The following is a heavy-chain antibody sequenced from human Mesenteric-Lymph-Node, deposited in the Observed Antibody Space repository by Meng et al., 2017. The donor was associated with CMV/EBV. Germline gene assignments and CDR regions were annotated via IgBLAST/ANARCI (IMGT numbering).Heavy chain of an antibody. Sequence: TLTGFHIHGLRQAPGQGLEWMGCVNPKNGGTNVAQKFLGRVTVTRDTSINTAHMELRGLKSDDSAVYFCAKSGNDFWTGFETYFDYLGQGTLVTVSS. CDR2: VNPKNGGT. V-gene: IGHV1-2*02. D-gene: IGHD3/OR15-3a*01. J-gene: IGHJ4*02. CDR3: AKSGNDFWTGFETYFDY. CDR1: TLTGFH.